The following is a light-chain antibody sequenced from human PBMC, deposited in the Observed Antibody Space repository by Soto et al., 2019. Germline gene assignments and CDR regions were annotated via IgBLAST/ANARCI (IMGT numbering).Light chain of an antibody. V-gene: IGKV3-11*01. CDR2: DAS. CDR3: QQRNNWPPVT. J-gene: IGKJ4*01. CDR1: QSVSRH. Sequence: EIVLTQSPATLSLSPGERATLSCRASQSVSRHLAWYQQKPGQTPRLLIYDASNRATGIPARFSGSGSGTDFTLTISSLEPEDFAVYYCQQRNNWPPVTFGGGTKVEIK.